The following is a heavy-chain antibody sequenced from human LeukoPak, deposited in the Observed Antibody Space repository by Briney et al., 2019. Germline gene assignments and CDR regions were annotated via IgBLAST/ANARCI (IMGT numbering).Heavy chain of an antibody. V-gene: IGHV3-21*01. D-gene: IGHD3-10*01. Sequence: GGSLRLSCAASGFTFDSYSMTWVRQAPGNGLEWVSSTSGRSGYIYYADSMKGRFTISRDNAKNSLYLQMNSLRAEDTATYFCARVAERRPGTSESFSPAHFDSWGQGTLVIVSS. J-gene: IGHJ4*02. CDR3: ARVAERRPGTSESFSPAHFDS. CDR1: GFTFDSYS. CDR2: TSGRSGYI.